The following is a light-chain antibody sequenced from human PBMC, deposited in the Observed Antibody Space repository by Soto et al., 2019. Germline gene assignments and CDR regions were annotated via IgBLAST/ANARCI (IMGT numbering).Light chain of an antibody. CDR1: QSITRY. CDR3: HQTYSTPA. CDR2: AAS. V-gene: IGKV1-39*01. J-gene: IGKJ4*01. Sequence: DIQMTQSPSSLSASVGDRVTITCRASQSITRYLNWYQQQPGKDPKLLIYAASTLQSGVPSRCSGGGAGTDFTLTISRLQPEDFATYYWHQTYSTPAFGGGTKVEIK.